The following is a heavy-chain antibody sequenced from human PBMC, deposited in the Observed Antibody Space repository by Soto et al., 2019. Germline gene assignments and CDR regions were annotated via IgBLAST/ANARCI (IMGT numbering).Heavy chain of an antibody. V-gene: IGHV1-18*01. Sequence: GASVKVSCKASGYTFTSYGISWVRQAPGQGLEWMGWISAYNGNTNYAQKLQGRVTMTTDTSTSTAYMELRSLRSDDTAVYYCVRISPGYFDWYGAFDYWGQGTLVTVSS. J-gene: IGHJ4*02. CDR3: VRISPGYFDWYGAFDY. CDR2: ISAYNGNT. CDR1: GYTFTSYG. D-gene: IGHD3-9*01.